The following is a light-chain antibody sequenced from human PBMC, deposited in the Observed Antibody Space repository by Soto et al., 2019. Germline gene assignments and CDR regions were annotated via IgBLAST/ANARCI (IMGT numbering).Light chain of an antibody. CDR3: SSYEGTNNLV. V-gene: IGLV2-8*01. J-gene: IGLJ2*01. CDR1: SSDVGGYNY. CDR2: EVT. Sequence: QSVLTQPPSASGSPGQSVTISCTGTSSDVGGYNYVSWYQQHPGKAPKVIIYEVTERPSGVPDRFSGSKSGNTASLTVSGLQPEDEADYYCSSYEGTNNLVFGGGTKLTVL.